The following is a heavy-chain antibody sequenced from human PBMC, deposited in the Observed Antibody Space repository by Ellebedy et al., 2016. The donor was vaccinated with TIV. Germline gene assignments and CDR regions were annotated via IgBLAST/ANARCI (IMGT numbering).Heavy chain of an antibody. CDR1: GGSFSGYY. Sequence: SETLSLTXAVYGGSFSGYYWSWIRQPPGKGLEWIGEINHSGSTNYNPSLKSRVTISVDTSKNQFSLKLSSVTAADTAVYYCARDGSWGQGTLVTVSS. J-gene: IGHJ5*02. CDR3: ARDGS. CDR2: INHSGST. V-gene: IGHV4-34*01.